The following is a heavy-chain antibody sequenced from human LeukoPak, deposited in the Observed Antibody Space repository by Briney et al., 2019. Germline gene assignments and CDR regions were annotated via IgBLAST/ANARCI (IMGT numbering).Heavy chain of an antibody. D-gene: IGHD2-2*01. J-gene: IGHJ4*02. V-gene: IGHV1-2*02. CDR1: GYTFTGYY. CDR3: ARSCSSTSCLPDY. Sequence: ASVKVSCKASGYTFTGYYMHWVRQAPGQGLEWMGWINPNSGGTNYAQKFQGRVTMTRDTSISTAYMELSRLRSDDTAVYYCARSCSSTSCLPDYWGQETLVTVSS. CDR2: INPNSGGT.